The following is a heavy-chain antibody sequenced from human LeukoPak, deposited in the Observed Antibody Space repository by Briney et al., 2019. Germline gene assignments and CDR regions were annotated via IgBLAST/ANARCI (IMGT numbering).Heavy chain of an antibody. CDR1: GGSFSGYY. CDR2: INHSGNT. Sequence: SETLSLTCAVYGGSFSGYYWSWIRQPPGKGLEWIGEINHSGNTNYNPSPKSRVTISVDTSKNQFSLKLSSVAAADTAVYYCASRLLWFGELSRKYGMDVWGQGTTVTVSS. D-gene: IGHD3-10*01. CDR3: ASRLLWFGELSRKYGMDV. V-gene: IGHV4-34*01. J-gene: IGHJ6*02.